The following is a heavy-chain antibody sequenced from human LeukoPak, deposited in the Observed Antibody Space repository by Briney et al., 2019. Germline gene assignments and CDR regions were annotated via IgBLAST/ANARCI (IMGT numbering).Heavy chain of an antibody. CDR3: ARVPMGAFDI. J-gene: IGHJ3*02. D-gene: IGHD3-16*01. CDR2: ISSSSSYI. Sequence: GGSLRLSCAASGFTFSSYSMNWVRQAPGKGLEWVSSISSSSSYIYYADSVKGRFTIPRDNAKNSLYLQMNSLRAEDTAVYYCARVPMGAFDIWGQGTMVTVSS. CDR1: GFTFSSYS. V-gene: IGHV3-21*01.